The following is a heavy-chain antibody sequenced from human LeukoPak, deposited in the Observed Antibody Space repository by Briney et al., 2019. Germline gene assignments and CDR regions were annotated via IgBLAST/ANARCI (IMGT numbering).Heavy chain of an antibody. J-gene: IGHJ6*02. CDR3: ARVYCSSTSCSTYYYYYGMDV. D-gene: IGHD2-2*01. Sequence: VASVKVSCKASGYTFTGYYMHWVRQAPGQGLEWMGWINPNSGGTNYAQKFQGRVTMTRDTSISTAYMELSRLRSDDTAVYYCARVYCSSTSCSTYYYYYGMDVWGQGTTVTVSS. CDR2: INPNSGGT. V-gene: IGHV1-2*02. CDR1: GYTFTGYY.